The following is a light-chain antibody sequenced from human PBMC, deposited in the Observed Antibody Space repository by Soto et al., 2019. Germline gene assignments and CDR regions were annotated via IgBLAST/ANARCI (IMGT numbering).Light chain of an antibody. V-gene: IGLV1-44*01. Sequence: QAVVTQPPSASGTPGQRVTISCSGSRSNIESNTVNWYQQLPGTAPKLLIFTNNQWPSGVPDRFSGSKSGTSASLAISGLQSGDEADYYCAAWDDSLNGWVFGGGTKVTVL. J-gene: IGLJ3*02. CDR2: TNN. CDR3: AAWDDSLNGWV. CDR1: RSNIESNT.